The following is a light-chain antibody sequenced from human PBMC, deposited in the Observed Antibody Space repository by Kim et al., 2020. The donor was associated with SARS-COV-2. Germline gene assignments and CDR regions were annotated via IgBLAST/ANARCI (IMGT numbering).Light chain of an antibody. Sequence: QRVTSSCSGSSSKIGSNTVNWYQQLPGTAPNLLIYSNNQRPSGVPDRFSGSKSGTSASLAISGLQSEDEADYYCAAWDDSLNGHYVFGTGTKVTVL. V-gene: IGLV1-44*01. CDR3: AAWDDSLNGHYV. J-gene: IGLJ1*01. CDR2: SNN. CDR1: SSKIGSNT.